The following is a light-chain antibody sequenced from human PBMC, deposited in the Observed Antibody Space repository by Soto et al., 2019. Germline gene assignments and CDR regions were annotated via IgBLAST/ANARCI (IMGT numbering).Light chain of an antibody. CDR3: QQRYSTPLT. CDR2: GAS. V-gene: IGKV1-39*01. J-gene: IGKJ4*01. Sequence: DIQMTQSPTSLSASVGDRVTLACRASQSINKYINWYQQKPGKAPNLLINGASSLQSGVPLRFSGSGAGTDFTLTITSLQPEDFATYYCQQRYSTPLTFGGGTKVDIK. CDR1: QSINKY.